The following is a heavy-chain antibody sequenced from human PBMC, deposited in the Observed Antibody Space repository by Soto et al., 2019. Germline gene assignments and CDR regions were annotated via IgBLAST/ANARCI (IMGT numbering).Heavy chain of an antibody. V-gene: IGHV1-18*01. CDR2: ISTYDVNT. D-gene: IGHD6-19*01. J-gene: IGHJ4*02. CDR3: AREGRIGWLGIDH. Sequence: QVQLVQSGPEVKKPGASVKVSCTASGYTFTRHGFSWVRQAPGQGLEWMGWISTYDVNTQYAQNFQGRVTMTAATTASTVYMELTSLRPDATAIFFCAREGRIGWLGIDHWGQGTLVTVSS. CDR1: GYTFTRHG.